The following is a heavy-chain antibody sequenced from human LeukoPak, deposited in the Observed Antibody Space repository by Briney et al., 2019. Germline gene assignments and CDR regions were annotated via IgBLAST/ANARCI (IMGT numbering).Heavy chain of an antibody. J-gene: IGHJ6*02. D-gene: IGHD1-1*01. V-gene: IGHV1-2*02. CDR3: ARGATTLNYYGMDV. Sequence: ASVKVSCRASGYTFTGYYMHWVRQAPGQGLEWMGWINPNSGGTNYAQKFQGRVTMTRDTSISTAYMELSRLRSDDTAVYYCARGATTLNYYGMDVWGQGTTVTVSS. CDR2: INPNSGGT. CDR1: GYTFTGYY.